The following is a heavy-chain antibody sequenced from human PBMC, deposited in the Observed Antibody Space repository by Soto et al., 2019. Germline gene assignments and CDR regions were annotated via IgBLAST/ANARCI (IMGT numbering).Heavy chain of an antibody. Sequence: SYPLSLTCSISGASISSFNCNWVRQLAAKGPGWVGRLNIPGTINYNPSLKSRITMSMDTSKNQISLNLRSVPAADTAIYYCARDRGEYTSSWFRYFSHWGHGSLVTVPS. D-gene: IGHD6-13*01. J-gene: IGHJ4*03. CDR2: LNIPGTI. CDR3: ARDRGEYTSSWFRYFSH. CDR1: GASISSFN. V-gene: IGHV4-4*07.